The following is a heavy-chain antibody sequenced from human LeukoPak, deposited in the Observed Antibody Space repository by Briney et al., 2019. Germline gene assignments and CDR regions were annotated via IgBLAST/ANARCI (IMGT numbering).Heavy chain of an antibody. CDR1: GFTFSSSA. Sequence: GGSLRLSCAASGFTFSSSAMSWVRQAPGKGLEWVSTISGSGGSTYYADSVKGRFTISRDNSKNTLYLQMNSLRAADTAVYYCAKEDGAGRYSYGYGFDYWGQGTLVTVSS. V-gene: IGHV3-23*01. CDR2: ISGSGGST. J-gene: IGHJ4*02. CDR3: AKEDGAGRYSYGYGFDY. D-gene: IGHD5-18*01.